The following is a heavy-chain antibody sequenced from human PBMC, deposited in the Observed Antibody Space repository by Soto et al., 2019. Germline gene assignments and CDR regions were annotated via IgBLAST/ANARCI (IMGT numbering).Heavy chain of an antibody. V-gene: IGHV3-23*01. CDR2: ISGSDDST. CDR3: ASGPSYDSSGYVSDV. Sequence: GESLKISCAASGFTFSSYAMSWVRQAPGKGLEWVSVISGSDDSTYYADSVKGRFTISRDNSKNTLYLQMNSLRAEDTAVYYCASGPSYDSSGYVSDVWGQGTTVTVSS. D-gene: IGHD3-22*01. CDR1: GFTFSSYA. J-gene: IGHJ6*02.